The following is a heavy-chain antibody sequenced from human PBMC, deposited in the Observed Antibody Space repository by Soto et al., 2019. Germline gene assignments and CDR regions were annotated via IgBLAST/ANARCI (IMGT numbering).Heavy chain of an antibody. D-gene: IGHD2-15*01. V-gene: IGHV4-31*03. CDR2: IYYSGST. J-gene: IGHJ4*02. Sequence: PSETLSLTCTVSGGSISSGGYYWSWIRQHPGKGLEWIGYIYYSGSTYYNPSLKSRVTISVDTSKNQFSLKLSSVTAADTAVYYCARIEGGYGGSLDYWGQGTLVTVSS. CDR3: ARIEGGYGGSLDY. CDR1: GGSISSGGYY.